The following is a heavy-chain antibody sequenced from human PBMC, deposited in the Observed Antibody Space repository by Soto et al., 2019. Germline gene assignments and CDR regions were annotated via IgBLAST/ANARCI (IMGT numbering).Heavy chain of an antibody. D-gene: IGHD6-19*01. CDR3: ARQGYSSDNWFDP. CDR2: IYYSGST. V-gene: IGHV4-59*08. J-gene: IGHJ5*02. CDR1: GGSISSYY. Sequence: PSETLSLTCTVSGGSISSYYWSWIRQPPGKGLEWIGYIYYSGSTNYNPSLKSRVTISVDTSKNQFSLKLSSVTAADTAVYYCARQGYSSDNWFDPWGQGTLVTVS.